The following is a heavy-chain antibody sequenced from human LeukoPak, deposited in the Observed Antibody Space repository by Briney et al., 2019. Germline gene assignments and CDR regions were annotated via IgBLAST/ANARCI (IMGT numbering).Heavy chain of an antibody. CDR2: INPNSGST. V-gene: IGHV1-46*01. CDR3: ARGRRYCTNAVCYSNYYYMDV. CDR1: GYTFTSFY. D-gene: IGHD2-8*01. J-gene: IGHJ6*03. Sequence: ASVKVSCKASGYTFTSFYMHWVRQAPGQGLEWVGIINPNSGSTFYAQRFQGRVTMTRDTSTSTAYMDLSSLRSEDTAVYYCARGRRYCTNAVCYSNYYYMDVWGKGTTVTVSS.